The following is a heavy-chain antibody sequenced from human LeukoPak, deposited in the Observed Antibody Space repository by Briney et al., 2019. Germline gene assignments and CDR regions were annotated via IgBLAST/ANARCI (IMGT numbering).Heavy chain of an antibody. CDR3: AREPYDILTGSLDY. Sequence: SETLSLTCDVSGDSISSNNWWSWVRQPPGKGLEWIGEIYHSGSTNYNPSLKSRVTISVDKSKNQFSLKLSSVTAADTAVYYCAREPYDILTGSLDYWGQGTLVTVSS. J-gene: IGHJ4*02. V-gene: IGHV4-4*02. CDR1: GDSISSNNW. D-gene: IGHD3-9*01. CDR2: IYHSGST.